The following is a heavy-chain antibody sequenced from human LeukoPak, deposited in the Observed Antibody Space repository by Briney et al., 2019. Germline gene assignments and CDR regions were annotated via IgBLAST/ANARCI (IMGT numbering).Heavy chain of an antibody. D-gene: IGHD6-13*01. CDR2: ISGHNGNT. CDR3: ASDSSIVAAGTFNRNLDY. CDR1: GYTFTSYG. V-gene: IGHV1-18*01. Sequence: ASVKVSCKASGYTFTSYGISWVRQAPGQGLEWMGWISGHNGNTKYAQKFQRRVSMTTDTPTSTAYMELRSLRSDDTAVYYCASDSSIVAAGTFNRNLDYWGQGTLVTVSS. J-gene: IGHJ4*02.